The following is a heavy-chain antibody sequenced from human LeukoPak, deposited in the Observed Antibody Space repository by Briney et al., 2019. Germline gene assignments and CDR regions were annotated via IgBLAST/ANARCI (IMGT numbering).Heavy chain of an antibody. D-gene: IGHD3-22*01. J-gene: IGHJ4*01. CDR1: GGTFRSFA. Sequence: SVKVSCKASGGTFRSFAISWVRQAPGQGLEWMGGIIPIFRTANYAQKFQGRVTITADESTSTAYMELSSLRSEDTAVYYCARALRYYSDSSGYAFDYWGHGTLVTVSS. CDR3: ARALRYYSDSSGYAFDY. V-gene: IGHV1-69*13. CDR2: IIPIFRTA.